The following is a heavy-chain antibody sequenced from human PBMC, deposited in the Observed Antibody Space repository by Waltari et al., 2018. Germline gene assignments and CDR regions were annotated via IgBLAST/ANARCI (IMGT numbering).Heavy chain of an antibody. V-gene: IGHV3-23*01. CDR3: GTRRHYYDSSGYFPGDY. Sequence: EVQLLESGGGLVQPGGSLRLSCAASGFTFSSYAMSWVRQAPGKGLEWVSAISGSGGSTYYADSVKGRFTISRDNSKNTLYLQMNSLRAEDTAVYYCGTRRHYYDSSGYFPGDYWGQGTLVTVSS. CDR2: ISGSGGST. D-gene: IGHD3-22*01. J-gene: IGHJ4*02. CDR1: GFTFSSYA.